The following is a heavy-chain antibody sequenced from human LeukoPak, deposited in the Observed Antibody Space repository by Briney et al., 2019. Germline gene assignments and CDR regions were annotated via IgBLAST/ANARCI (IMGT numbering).Heavy chain of an antibody. V-gene: IGHV3-48*01. J-gene: IGHJ4*02. D-gene: IGHD2-2*02. CDR3: ARAPRYCSSITCYSLNS. CDR2: ISSSSTTI. CDR1: GFTFSTYN. Sequence: GGSLRLSCAASGFTFSTYNVNWVRQAPGKGLEWVSYISSSSTTIYYAESVKGRFTISRDNAKNSLYLQMNSLRAEDTAVYYCARAPRYCSSITCYSLNSWGQGTLVTVSS.